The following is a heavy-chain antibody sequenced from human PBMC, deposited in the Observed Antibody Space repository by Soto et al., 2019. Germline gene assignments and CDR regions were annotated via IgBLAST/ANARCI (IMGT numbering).Heavy chain of an antibody. CDR2: IYHNGTF. CDR3: VRKAWYRFDP. D-gene: IGHD6-13*01. Sequence: QVQLQESGPGLVNPSGTLSLTCAVSGGSITSNWSSWVRQPPGKGLEWIGEIYHNGTFYYNPSLRSRRTISIHKTKIQLYLKLTSVTVGDTAVHDCVRKAWYRFDPWGLGTLVTVSS. V-gene: IGHV4-4*02. J-gene: IGHJ5*02. CDR1: GGSITSNW.